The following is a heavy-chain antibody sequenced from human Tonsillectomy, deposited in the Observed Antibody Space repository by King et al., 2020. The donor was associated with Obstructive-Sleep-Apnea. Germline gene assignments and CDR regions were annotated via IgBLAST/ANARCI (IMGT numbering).Heavy chain of an antibody. J-gene: IGHJ4*02. Sequence: TLKESGPTLVKPTQTLTLTCTVSGFSLNTSGVAVGWIRQPPGKALEWLALNYWDDDKRYRPSLKSRLTLTKDTSKSQVVLTMTNMDPLDTATYYCAHRLLTTVGVHFDSWGQGTLVTVSS. CDR3: AHRLLTTVGVHFDS. CDR2: NYWDDDK. V-gene: IGHV2-5*02. D-gene: IGHD4-23*01. CDR1: GFSLNTSGVA.